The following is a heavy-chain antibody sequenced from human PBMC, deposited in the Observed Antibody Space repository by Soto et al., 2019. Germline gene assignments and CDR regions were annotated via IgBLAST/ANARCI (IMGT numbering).Heavy chain of an antibody. Sequence: QVQLQQWGAGLLKPSETLSLTCAVFGGSFSDYYWSWVRQPPGKGLEWIGEINHDGYTNYNPSLKSRVTISVDTSRNQLSLSLSSVTAADTAVYYCARGRTVVRITPKDLDYWGQGTLVTVSS. J-gene: IGHJ4*02. D-gene: IGHD2-15*01. V-gene: IGHV4-34*01. CDR3: ARGRTVVRITPKDLDY. CDR2: INHDGYT. CDR1: GGSFSDYY.